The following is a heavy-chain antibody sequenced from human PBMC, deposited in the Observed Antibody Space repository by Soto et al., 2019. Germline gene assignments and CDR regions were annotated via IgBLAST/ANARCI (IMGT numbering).Heavy chain of an antibody. CDR1: GDSISSGSY. V-gene: IGHV4-38-2*02. CDR3: ARVHVMVVAGSTF. CDR2: IYHGGTT. Sequence: PSETLSLTCTVSGDSISSGSYWGWIRQPPGEGPEWIASIYHGGTTFYNPSLKSRISISVDTSKNQFSLRLTSVTAADTATYYCARVHVMVVAGSTF. D-gene: IGHD6-19*01. J-gene: IGHJ3*01.